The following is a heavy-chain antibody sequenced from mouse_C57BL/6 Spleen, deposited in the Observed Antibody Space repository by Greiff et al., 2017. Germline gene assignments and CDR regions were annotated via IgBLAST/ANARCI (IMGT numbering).Heavy chain of an antibody. CDR2: IYPSDSET. D-gene: IGHD3-2*02. CDR1: GYTFTSYW. J-gene: IGHJ4*01. CDR3: ARRKAYYYIMDY. V-gene: IGHV1-61*01. Sequence: QVQLQQPGAELVRPGSSVKLSCKASGYTFTSYWMDWVKQRPGQGLEWIGNIYPSDSETHYNQKFKDKATLTVDKSSSTAYMQLSSLTSEDSAVYYCARRKAYYYIMDYWGQGTSVTVAS.